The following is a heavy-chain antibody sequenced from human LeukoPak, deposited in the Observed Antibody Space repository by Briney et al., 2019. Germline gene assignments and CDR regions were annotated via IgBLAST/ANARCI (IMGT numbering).Heavy chain of an antibody. CDR1: GGSFSGYY. CDR3: ASPGERYCSSTSCRNAFDI. V-gene: IGHV4-34*01. Sequence: SETLSLTCAVYGGSFSGYYWSWIRQPSGKGLEWIGEINHSGSTNYNPSLKSRVTISVDTSKNQFSLKLSSVTAADTAVYYCASPGERYCSSTSCRNAFDIWGQGTMVTVSS. J-gene: IGHJ3*02. D-gene: IGHD2-2*01. CDR2: INHSGST.